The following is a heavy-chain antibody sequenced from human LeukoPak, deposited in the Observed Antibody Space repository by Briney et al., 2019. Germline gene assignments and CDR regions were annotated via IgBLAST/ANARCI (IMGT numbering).Heavy chain of an antibody. Sequence: SETLSLTCAVHGGSFSGYYWSWIRQPPGKGLEWVGEINHSGSTNYNPSLKSRVTISVDTSKNQFSLKLSSVTAADTAVYYCARGLYDSSGYRYWGQGTLVTVSS. D-gene: IGHD3-22*01. V-gene: IGHV4-34*01. CDR2: INHSGST. J-gene: IGHJ4*02. CDR1: GGSFSGYY. CDR3: ARGLYDSSGYRY.